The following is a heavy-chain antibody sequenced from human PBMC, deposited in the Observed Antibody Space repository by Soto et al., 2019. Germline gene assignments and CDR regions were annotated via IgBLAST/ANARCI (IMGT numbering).Heavy chain of an antibody. J-gene: IGHJ6*02. CDR1: GFTFSSYG. Sequence: GGSLRLSCAASGFTFSSYGMHWVRQAPGKGLEWVAVISYDGSNKYYADSVKGRFTISRDNSKNTLYLQMNSLRAEDTAVYYCAKVVLPSGFWSGYYRPRRGLYGMDVWGQGTTVTVSS. CDR3: AKVVLPSGFWSGYYRPRRGLYGMDV. CDR2: ISYDGSNK. D-gene: IGHD3-3*01. V-gene: IGHV3-30*18.